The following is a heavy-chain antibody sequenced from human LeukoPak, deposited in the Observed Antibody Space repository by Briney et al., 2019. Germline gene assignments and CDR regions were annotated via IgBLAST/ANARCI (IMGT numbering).Heavy chain of an antibody. CDR3: AKDCSSTSCYR. CDR2: ISGSGGST. D-gene: IGHD2-2*01. V-gene: IGHV3-23*01. J-gene: IGHJ4*02. CDR1: GFTFSSYA. Sequence: GGSLRLSCAASGFTFSSYAMSWVRQAPGKGLEWVSAISGSGGSTYYADSVKGRSTISRDNSKNTLYLQMNSLRAEDTAVYYCAKDCSSTSCYRWGQATLVTVSS.